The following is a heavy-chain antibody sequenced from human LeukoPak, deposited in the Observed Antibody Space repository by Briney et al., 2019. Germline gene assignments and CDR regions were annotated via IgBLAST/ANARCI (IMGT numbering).Heavy chain of an antibody. Sequence: GASVKVSCKASGYTFTNYGISWVRQAPGQGLEWMGWISDYNGNTNYAQKLQGKVTMTTDTSRSTGYMELRSLRSDDTAVYYCARDFPYNYGSGSPSNWFDPWGQGTLVTVSS. D-gene: IGHD3-10*01. J-gene: IGHJ5*02. CDR2: ISDYNGNT. CDR3: ARDFPYNYGSGSPSNWFDP. CDR1: GYTFTNYG. V-gene: IGHV1-18*01.